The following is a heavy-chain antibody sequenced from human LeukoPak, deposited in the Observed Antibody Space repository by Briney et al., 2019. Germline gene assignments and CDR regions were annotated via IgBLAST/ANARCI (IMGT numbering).Heavy chain of an antibody. CDR2: MNPNSGNT. CDR3: ARVGTIRGGWFDP. D-gene: IGHD3-9*01. CDR1: GYTFTSYD. Sequence: ASVKVSCKASGYTFTSYDINWVRQATGQELEWMGWMNPNSGNTGYAQKLQGRVTMTRNTSISTAYMELSSLRSEDTAVYYCARVGTIRGGWFDPWGQGTLVTVSS. J-gene: IGHJ5*02. V-gene: IGHV1-8*01.